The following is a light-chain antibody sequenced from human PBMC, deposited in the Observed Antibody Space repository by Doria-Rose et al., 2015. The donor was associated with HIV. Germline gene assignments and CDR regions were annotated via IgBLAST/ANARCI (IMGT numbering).Light chain of an antibody. CDR3: HQYASSRT. V-gene: IGKV3-20*01. Sequence: EFVLTQSPGTLSLSPGERATLSCRASQSVSANYLAWYQQRPGQSPRLLIYGASSRATDIPDRLSGSGSGTDFTLTISRLEPEDFAVYYCHQYASSRTFGQGTKVEIK. CDR1: QSVSANY. J-gene: IGKJ1*01. CDR2: GAS.